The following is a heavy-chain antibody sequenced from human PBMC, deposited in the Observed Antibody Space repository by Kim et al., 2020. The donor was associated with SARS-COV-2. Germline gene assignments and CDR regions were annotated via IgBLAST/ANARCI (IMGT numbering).Heavy chain of an antibody. Sequence: GGSLRLSCAASGFTFSSYSMNWVRQAPGKGLEWVSSISSSSSNIYYADSVKGRFTISRDNAKNSLYLQMNSLRAEDTAVYYCARERWRRTYNYYGMDVWGQGTTVTVSS. CDR1: GFTFSSYS. V-gene: IGHV3-21*01. CDR3: ARERWRRTYNYYGMDV. J-gene: IGHJ6*02. CDR2: ISSSSSNI.